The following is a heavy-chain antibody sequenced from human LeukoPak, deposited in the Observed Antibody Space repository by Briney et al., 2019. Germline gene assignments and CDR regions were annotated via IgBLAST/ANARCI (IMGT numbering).Heavy chain of an antibody. CDR3: AKEKYGDYLDY. CDR1: GFTVDDYA. D-gene: IGHD4-17*01. J-gene: IGHJ4*02. CDR2: ISWNSGSI. V-gene: IGHV3-9*01. Sequence: GGSLRLSCAASGFTVDDYAMHWVRQAPGKGLEWVSGISWNSGSIGYADSVKGRFTISRDNAKNSLYLQMNSLRAEDTALYYCAKEKYGDYLDYWGQGTLVTVSS.